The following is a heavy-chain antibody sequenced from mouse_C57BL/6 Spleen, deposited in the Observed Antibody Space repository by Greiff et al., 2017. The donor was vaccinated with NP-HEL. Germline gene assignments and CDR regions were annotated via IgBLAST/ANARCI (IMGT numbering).Heavy chain of an antibody. CDR2: INPYNGGT. Sequence: EVQLQQSGPVLVKPGASVKMSCKASGYTFTDYYMNWVKQSHGKSLEWIGVINPYNGGTSYNQKFKGKATLTVDKSSSTAYMELNSLTSEDSAVYYCGYGNYVGYYAMDYWGQGTSVTVSS. J-gene: IGHJ4*01. CDR1: GYTFTDYY. D-gene: IGHD2-1*01. CDR3: GYGNYVGYYAMDY. V-gene: IGHV1-19*01.